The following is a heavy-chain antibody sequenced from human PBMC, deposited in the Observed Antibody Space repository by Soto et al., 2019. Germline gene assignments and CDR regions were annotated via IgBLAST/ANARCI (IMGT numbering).Heavy chain of an antibody. J-gene: IGHJ5*02. CDR3: SRDCSSTSCYAYP. CDR2: IIPILGIA. CDR1: GGTFSSYT. Sequence: QVQLVQSGAEVKKPGSSVKVSCKASGGTFSSYTISWVRQAPGQGLEWMGRIIPILGIANYAKKFQGRVTITADKSTSTAYMELSSLRSEDTAVYYCSRDCSSTSCYAYPWGQGTLVTVSS. D-gene: IGHD2-2*01. V-gene: IGHV1-69*08.